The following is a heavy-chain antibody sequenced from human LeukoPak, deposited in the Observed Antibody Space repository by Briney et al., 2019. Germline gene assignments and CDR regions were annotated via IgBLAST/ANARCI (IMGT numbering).Heavy chain of an antibody. J-gene: IGHJ2*01. CDR2: IYTSGST. CDR3: ARGEWAVTTDSWYFDL. Sequence: SETLSLTCTVSGGSISSYYWSWIRQPAGKGLEWIGRIYTSGSTNYNPSLKSRVTMSVDTSKNQFSLKLSSVTAADTAVYYCARGEWAVTTDSWYFDLWGRGTLVTVSS. D-gene: IGHD4-17*01. CDR1: GGSISSYY. V-gene: IGHV4-4*07.